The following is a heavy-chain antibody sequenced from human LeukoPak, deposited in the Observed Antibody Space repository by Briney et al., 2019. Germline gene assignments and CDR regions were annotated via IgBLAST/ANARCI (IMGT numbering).Heavy chain of an antibody. D-gene: IGHD3-22*01. V-gene: IGHV1-18*04. Sequence: ASVKVSCKASGYTFTGYYMHWVRQAPGQGLEWMGWISAYNGNTNYAQKLQGRVTMTTDTSTSTAYMELRSLRSDDTAVYYCARPRDYYDSSGPGYYFDYWGQGTLVTVSS. CDR2: ISAYNGNT. CDR3: ARPRDYYDSSGPGYYFDY. J-gene: IGHJ4*02. CDR1: GYTFTGYY.